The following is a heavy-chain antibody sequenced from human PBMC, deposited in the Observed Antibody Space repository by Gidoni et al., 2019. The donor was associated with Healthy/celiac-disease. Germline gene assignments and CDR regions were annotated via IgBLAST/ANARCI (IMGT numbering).Heavy chain of an antibody. V-gene: IGHV1-8*01. Sequence: QVQLVQSGAEVKTPGASVEVSCKASGYTFTSYDINWVRQATGQGLEWMGWMNPNSGNTVYAQKFQGIVTMTRNTSISTAYLELSSLRSEDTAVYYFARDYYGSGSYYGYWGQGTLVTVSS. D-gene: IGHD3-10*01. CDR3: ARDYYGSGSYYGY. CDR1: GYTFTSYD. CDR2: MNPNSGNT. J-gene: IGHJ4*02.